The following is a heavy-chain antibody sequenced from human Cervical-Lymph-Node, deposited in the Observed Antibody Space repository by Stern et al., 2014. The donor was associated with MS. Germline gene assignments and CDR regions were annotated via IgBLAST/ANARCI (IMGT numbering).Heavy chain of an antibody. CDR2: ISGSGSST. D-gene: IGHD7-27*01. Sequence: EVQLLESGGGLVQPGGPLRLSCTGSGFTFSTYAMSWVRQAPGKGLEWVSTISGSGSSTYYIDSVKGRFTISRDNSRNTLYLQMSSLRAEDTAVYYCARGSGVYWGQGTLVTVSS. V-gene: IGHV3-23*01. J-gene: IGHJ4*02. CDR1: GFTFSTYA. CDR3: ARGSGVY.